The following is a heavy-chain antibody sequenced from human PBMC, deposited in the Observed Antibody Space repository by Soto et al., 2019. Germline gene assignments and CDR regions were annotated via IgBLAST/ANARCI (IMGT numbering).Heavy chain of an antibody. CDR2: ISGSGGTT. CDR3: AKFGASGSYFQFAY. Sequence: EVQLLDSGGGLVQPGGSLRLSCAASGFTFINFAMSWVRQSPGKGLEWVSAISGSGGTTWYADSVRGRFTTSRDNSNNTLYLQMNSLRAEDTAVYYCAKFGASGSYFQFAYWGQGIVVTVSS. V-gene: IGHV3-23*01. J-gene: IGHJ4*02. CDR1: GFTFINFA. D-gene: IGHD3-10*01.